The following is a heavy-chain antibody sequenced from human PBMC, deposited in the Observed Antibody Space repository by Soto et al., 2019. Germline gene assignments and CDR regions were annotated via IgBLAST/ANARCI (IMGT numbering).Heavy chain of an antibody. Sequence: GGSLRLSCAASGFTVSSNYMSWVRQAPGKGLEWVSVIYSGGSTYYADSVKRRFTISRXXXXXXLXLXTXXXXAEXTAVYYCARGGGSSWYETAFDYRGQGNLVAVAA. V-gene: IGHV3-53*01. D-gene: IGHD6-13*01. CDR3: ARGGGSSWYETAFDY. CDR1: GFTVSSNY. CDR2: IYSGGST. J-gene: IGHJ4*02.